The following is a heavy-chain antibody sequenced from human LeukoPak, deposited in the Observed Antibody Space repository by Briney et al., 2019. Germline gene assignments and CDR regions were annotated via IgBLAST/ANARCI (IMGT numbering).Heavy chain of an antibody. Sequence: SETLTLTCTVSGYSISSGYYWGWIRQPPGKGLEWIGSIYHSGSTYYNPSLKSRVTISVDTSKNQFSLKLSSVTAADTAVYYCASPFWAAAGNDAFDIWGQGTMVTVSS. CDR2: IYHSGST. V-gene: IGHV4-38-2*02. CDR1: GYSISSGYY. CDR3: ASPFWAAAGNDAFDI. J-gene: IGHJ3*02. D-gene: IGHD6-13*01.